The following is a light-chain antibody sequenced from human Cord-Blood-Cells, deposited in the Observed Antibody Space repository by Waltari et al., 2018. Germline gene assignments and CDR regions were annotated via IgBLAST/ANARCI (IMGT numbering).Light chain of an antibody. J-gene: IGLJ3*02. V-gene: IGLV2-14*01. CDR2: DVS. Sequence: QSALTQPASVSGSPGQSITISCTGTSRDVGGSNYVSWYQQHPGKAPKLMIYDVSKRPSGVSNRFSGSKSGNTASLTISGLQAGDEADYYCSSYTSSAWVFGGGTKLTVL. CDR1: SRDVGGSNY. CDR3: SSYTSSAWV.